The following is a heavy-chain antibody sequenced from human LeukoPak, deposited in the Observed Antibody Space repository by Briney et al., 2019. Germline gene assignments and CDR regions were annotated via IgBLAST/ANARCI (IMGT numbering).Heavy chain of an antibody. J-gene: IGHJ4*02. CDR1: GFTFGDYA. CDR2: IYYSGST. D-gene: IGHD6-19*01. Sequence: GSLRLSCTASGFTFGDYAMTWVRQAPGKGLEWIGYIYYSGSTNYNPSLKSRVTISVDTSKNQFSLKLSSVTAADTAVYYCARGRPIAVAGTSWYFDYWGQGTLVTVSS. CDR3: ARGRPIAVAGTSWYFDY. V-gene: IGHV4-59*01.